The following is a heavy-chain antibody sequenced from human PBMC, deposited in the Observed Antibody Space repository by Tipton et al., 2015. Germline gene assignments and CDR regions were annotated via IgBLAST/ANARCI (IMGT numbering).Heavy chain of an antibody. D-gene: IGHD5-12*01. CDR1: GFTFSNYY. J-gene: IGHJ5*01. CDR2: IDSSGRTI. V-gene: IGHV3-11*01. CDR3: AKPPGYILDS. Sequence: SLRLSCAASGFTFSNYYMSWIRQAPGKGLEWLSYIDSSGRTIYYTDSVKGRFTISRDNSKNSLYLQMNGLRADDTAVYYCAKPPGYILDSWGQGTLVTVSS.